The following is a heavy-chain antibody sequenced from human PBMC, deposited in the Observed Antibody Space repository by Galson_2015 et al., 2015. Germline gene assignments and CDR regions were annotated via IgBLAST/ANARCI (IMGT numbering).Heavy chain of an antibody. CDR2: IYYTGST. J-gene: IGHJ4*02. D-gene: IGHD1/OR15-1a*01. CDR1: GGSIYNTNSY. V-gene: IGHV4-39*01. CDR3: ARHWAVGETRKLDY. Sequence: ETLSLTCTVSGGSIYNTNSYWDWIRQPPGQGLEWIGHIYYTGSTYYTPSLRSRVTFSLDTSKNQFSLILTSVTAADTAVYYCARHWAVGETRKLDYWGQGTLVTVSS.